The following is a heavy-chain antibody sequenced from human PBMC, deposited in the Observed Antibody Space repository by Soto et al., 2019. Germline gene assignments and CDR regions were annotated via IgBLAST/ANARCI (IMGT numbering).Heavy chain of an antibody. CDR1: GGSISSGGYS. V-gene: IGHV4-30-2*01. CDR2: IYHSGST. D-gene: IGHD3-22*01. Sequence: SETLSLTCAVSGGSISSGGYSWSWIRQPPGKGLEWIGYIYHSGSTYYNPSLKSRVTISVDRSKNQFSLKLSSVTAADTAVYYCARSSGPHSRIDYWGQGTLVTVSS. CDR3: ARSSGPHSRIDY. J-gene: IGHJ4*02.